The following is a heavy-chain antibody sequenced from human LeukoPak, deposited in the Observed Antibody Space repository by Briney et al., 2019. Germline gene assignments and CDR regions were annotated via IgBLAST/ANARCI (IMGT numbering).Heavy chain of an antibody. CDR1: GFLLRTSGMG. CDR3: GHETCGSSCDY. CDR2: IYWSDEK. V-gene: IGHV2-5*01. D-gene: IGHD5-18*01. Sequence: SGPTLVNSTQTFTLTCCFFGFLLRTSGMGVGWIRQHPPKALEWLALIYWSDEKYYSPSLNSWLTITKDSSKNQVVLMMTNMDVVDTATYYCGHETCGSSCDYWGKGTLVTVFS. J-gene: IGHJ4*02.